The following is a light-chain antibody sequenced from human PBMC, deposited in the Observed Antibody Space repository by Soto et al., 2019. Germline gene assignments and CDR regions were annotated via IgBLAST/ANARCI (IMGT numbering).Light chain of an antibody. CDR2: AAS. CDR3: QQSFSPLLT. CDR1: QTLNNY. J-gene: IGKJ4*01. V-gene: IGKV1-39*01. Sequence: DIQLTPVPSSLSASVGDRVTITCRASQTLNNYLTWFQQKPGKAPKVLIYAASTLQSGVPSRFSGSGSGAEFTLTISSLQPEDFATYYCQQSFSPLLTFGGGTKVDIK.